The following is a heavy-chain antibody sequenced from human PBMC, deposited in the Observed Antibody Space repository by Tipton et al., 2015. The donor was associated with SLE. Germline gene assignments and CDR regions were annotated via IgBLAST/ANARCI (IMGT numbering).Heavy chain of an antibody. CDR3: ARDDCSGAGCHGAFDI. J-gene: IGHJ3*02. D-gene: IGHD2-15*01. Sequence: TLSLTCTVSGGSISSGGYFWSWIRQHPGKGLEWIGYIYYSGSTYYNPSLKSRVTTSVDTSKNQFSLKLNSVTAADTAVYYCARDDCSGAGCHGAFDIWGQGTMVTVSS. CDR1: GGSISSGGYF. V-gene: IGHV4-31*03. CDR2: IYYSGST.